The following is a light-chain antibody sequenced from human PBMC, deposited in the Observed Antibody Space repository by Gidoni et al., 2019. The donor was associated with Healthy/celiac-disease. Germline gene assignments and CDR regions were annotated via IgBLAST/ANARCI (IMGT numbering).Light chain of an antibody. CDR2: GAS. CDR1: QSVSSN. Sequence: EIVMTQSQATLSVSPGERATLPCRASQSVSSNLAWYQQKPGQAPRLLIYGASTRATGIPARFSGSGSGTEFTLTISSLQSEDFAVYYCQQYNNWPPRTFGQGTKLEIK. J-gene: IGKJ2*01. CDR3: QQYNNWPPRT. V-gene: IGKV3-15*01.